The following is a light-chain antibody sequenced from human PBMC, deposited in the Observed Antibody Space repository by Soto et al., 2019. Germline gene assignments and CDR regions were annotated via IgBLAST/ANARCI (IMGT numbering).Light chain of an antibody. CDR3: SSFADSSARDYV. Sequence: QSALTQPASVSGSPGQSITISCTGTSSNVGSYKLVSWYQQHPGKAPKLMIFEVNKRPSGVSNRFSGSKSGNTASLTISGLQADDESDYYCSSFADSSARDYVFGGGTKLTVL. CDR1: SSNVGSYKL. CDR2: EVN. V-gene: IGLV2-14*02. J-gene: IGLJ1*01.